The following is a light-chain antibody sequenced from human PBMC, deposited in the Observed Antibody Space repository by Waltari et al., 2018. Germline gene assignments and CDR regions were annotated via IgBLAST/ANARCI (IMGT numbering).Light chain of an antibody. CDR1: SSDVGGYNF. CDR2: EVY. V-gene: IGLV2-14*01. J-gene: IGLJ2*01. CDR3: SSYTSRGTLV. Sequence: QSALTQPASVSGSPGQSITISCTGTSSDVGGYNFVSWYQQDPGKAPTLILYEVYNRPSGVSNRCSGSKSGNRASLTISGLQTEDEADYYCSSYTSRGTLVFGGGTKLTVL.